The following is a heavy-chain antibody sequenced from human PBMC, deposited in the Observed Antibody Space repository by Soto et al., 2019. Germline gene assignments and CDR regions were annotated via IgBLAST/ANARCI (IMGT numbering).Heavy chain of an antibody. CDR1: GYTFTNYG. J-gene: IGHJ6*03. Sequence: QVQLLQSGAEVKKPGASVKVSCKASGYTFTNYGITWVRQAPGQGLEWMGWISAYNGNTHYTQRLQGRVTMTTDTSTRTAYMELRGLRSDDTAVYYWARVRQLVGYLYYYMDVWGKGTTVTVSS. CDR2: ISAYNGNT. V-gene: IGHV1-18*01. CDR3: ARVRQLVGYLYYYMDV. D-gene: IGHD6-6*01.